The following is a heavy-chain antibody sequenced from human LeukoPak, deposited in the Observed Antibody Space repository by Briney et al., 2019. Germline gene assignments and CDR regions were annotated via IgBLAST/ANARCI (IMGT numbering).Heavy chain of an antibody. CDR2: IYTSGST. D-gene: IGHD5-18*01. CDR1: GGSISSGSYY. V-gene: IGHV4-61*02. CDR3: ARHSVDTAIDY. J-gene: IGHJ4*02. Sequence: SQTLSLTCTVSGGSISSGSYYWSWIRQPAGKGLEWIGRIYTSGSTNYNPSLKSRVTISVDTSKNQFSLKLSSVTAADTAVYYCARHSVDTAIDYWGQGTLVTVSS.